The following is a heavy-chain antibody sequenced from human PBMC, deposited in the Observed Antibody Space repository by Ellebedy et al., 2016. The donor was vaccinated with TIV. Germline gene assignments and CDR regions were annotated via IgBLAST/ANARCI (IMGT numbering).Heavy chain of an antibody. CDR2: ISWDGGST. CDR1: GFTFDDYT. J-gene: IGHJ4*02. Sequence: GGSLRLXCAASGFTFDDYTMHWVRQAPGKGLEWVSLISWDGGSTYYADSVKGRFTISRDNSKNSLYLQMNSLRTEDTALYYCAKDNDSSDQFDYWGQGTLVTVSS. D-gene: IGHD3-22*01. CDR3: AKDNDSSDQFDY. V-gene: IGHV3-43*01.